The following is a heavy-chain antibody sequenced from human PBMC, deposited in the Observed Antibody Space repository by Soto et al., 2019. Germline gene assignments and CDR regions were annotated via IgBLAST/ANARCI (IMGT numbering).Heavy chain of an antibody. CDR2: IIPIFGTA. D-gene: IGHD3-3*01. Sequence: QVQLVQSGAEVKKPGSSVKVSCKASGGTFSSYAISWVRQAPGQGLEWMGGIIPIFGTANYAQKFQGRVTLTADEAASTAYMELSSLRSGDTAVYSGARAQSYYDFWSGYPREGVGYYYYYGMDVWGQGTTVTVSS. J-gene: IGHJ6*02. CDR1: GGTFSSYA. V-gene: IGHV1-69*01. CDR3: ARAQSYYDFWSGYPREGVGYYYYYGMDV.